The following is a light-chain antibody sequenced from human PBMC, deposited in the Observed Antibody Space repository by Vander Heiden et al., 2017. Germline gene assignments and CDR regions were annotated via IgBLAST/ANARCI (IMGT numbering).Light chain of an antibody. CDR2: EVS. J-gene: IGLJ1*01. CDR3: NSYTSTRTLV. V-gene: IGLV2-14*01. Sequence: SALTQPASVSGAAGQSITISCTGTSSDVGSYHYVSWYQQHPGSAPKLLIYEVSNRPSGVSNRFSGSTSGTTASLTISGFQAEDDADYYCNSYTSTRTLVFGNGTKLTVL. CDR1: SSDVGSYHY.